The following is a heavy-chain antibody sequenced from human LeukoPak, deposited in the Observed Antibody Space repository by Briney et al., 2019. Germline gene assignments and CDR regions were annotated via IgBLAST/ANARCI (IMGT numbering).Heavy chain of an antibody. D-gene: IGHD6-13*01. CDR2: ISGSGGST. Sequence: PGGPLRLSCAASGFTFSSYAMSWVRQAPGKGPEWVSAISGSGGSTYYADSVKGRFTIPRDNSKNTLYLQMNSLRAEDTAVYYCAKDLPLAAAFDYWGQGTLVTVSS. CDR3: AKDLPLAAAFDY. J-gene: IGHJ4*02. CDR1: GFTFSSYA. V-gene: IGHV3-23*01.